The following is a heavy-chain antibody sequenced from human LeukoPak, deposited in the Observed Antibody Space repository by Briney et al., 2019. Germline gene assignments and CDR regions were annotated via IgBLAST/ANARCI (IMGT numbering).Heavy chain of an antibody. CDR3: ARSGGNYYST. V-gene: IGHV5-51*01. CDR2: IYPGDSDT. CDR1: VYRFTSYW. J-gene: IGHJ3*01. Sequence: GESLKISCKGSVYRFTSYWIGWVRQMPGKGLEWMGIIYPGDSDTIYRPSFQGQVTISADKSTSTANLQWSSLKASDAAMYYCARSGGNYYSTWGQGTMVTVSS. D-gene: IGHD1-26*01.